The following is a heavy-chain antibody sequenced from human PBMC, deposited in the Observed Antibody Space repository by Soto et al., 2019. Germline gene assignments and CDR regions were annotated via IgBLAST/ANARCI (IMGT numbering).Heavy chain of an antibody. CDR2: IYYSGST. CDR3: ARLPLTHWFDP. Sequence: SETMCLTSPVAGGNIISGGCYWSWIRQQPGKGPEWIGYIYYSGSTYYNPSLKSRVTISVDTSKNQFSLKLSSVTAADTAVYYCARLPLTHWFDPWGQGTLVTVSS. J-gene: IGHJ5*02. V-gene: IGHV4-31*03. CDR1: GGNIISGGCY.